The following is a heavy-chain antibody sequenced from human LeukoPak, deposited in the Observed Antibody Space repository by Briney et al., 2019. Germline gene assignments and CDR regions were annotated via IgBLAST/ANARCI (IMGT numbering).Heavy chain of an antibody. CDR1: GGSFSGYY. CDR2: INHSGST. D-gene: IGHD6-6*01. V-gene: IGHV4-34*01. CDR3: ARVHSNSSSLLDY. J-gene: IGHJ4*02. Sequence: SETLSLTCAVYGGSFSGYYWSWIRQPPGKGLEWIGEINHSGSTNYNPSLKSRVTISVDTPKNQFSLKLSSVTAADTAVYYCARVHSNSSSLLDYWGQGTLVTVSS.